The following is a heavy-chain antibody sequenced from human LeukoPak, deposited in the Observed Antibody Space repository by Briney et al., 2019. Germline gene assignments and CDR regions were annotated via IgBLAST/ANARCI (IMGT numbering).Heavy chain of an antibody. Sequence: PGGSLRLSCAASGFTFDDYAMNWVRQAPGKGPEWVSGINWNGVSTDYADSVKGRFTISRDNANNSLYLQMNSLRAEDTAFYFCARDRRQWVDYFDSWGRGTLVTVSS. CDR3: ARDRRQWVDYFDS. CDR2: INWNGVST. D-gene: IGHD6-19*01. CDR1: GFTFDDYA. J-gene: IGHJ4*02. V-gene: IGHV3-20*04.